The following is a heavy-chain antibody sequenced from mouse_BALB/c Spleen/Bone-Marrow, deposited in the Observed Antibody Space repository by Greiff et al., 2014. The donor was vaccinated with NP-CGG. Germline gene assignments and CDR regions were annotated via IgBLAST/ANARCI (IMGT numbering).Heavy chain of an antibody. D-gene: IGHD2-1*01. CDR3: ARIYYGNFYAMDY. CDR1: GYTFTSSW. V-gene: IGHV1S130*01. CDR2: IHPNSGNT. J-gene: IGHJ4*01. Sequence: QVQLQQSGSVLVRPGASVKLSCKASGYTFTSSWMHWAKQRPGQGLEWIGEIHPNSGNTNYSEKFKGKATLTVDTSSSTAYVDLSSLTSEDSAVYYCARIYYGNFYAMDYWGQGTSVTVSS.